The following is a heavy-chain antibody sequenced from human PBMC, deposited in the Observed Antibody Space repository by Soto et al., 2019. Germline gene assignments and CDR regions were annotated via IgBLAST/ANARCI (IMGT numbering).Heavy chain of an antibody. D-gene: IGHD3-10*01. CDR1: GGSVSSGSYY. Sequence: AETLSLTCTVSGGSVSSGSYYFVGIRQPPWNGLEWIGYIYYSGSTNYNPSLKSRVTISVDTSKNQFSLKLSSVTAADTAVYYCARVTITMVRGVIYSDAFDIWGQGTMVTVSS. J-gene: IGHJ3*02. CDR3: ARVTITMVRGVIYSDAFDI. V-gene: IGHV4-61*01. CDR2: IYYSGST.